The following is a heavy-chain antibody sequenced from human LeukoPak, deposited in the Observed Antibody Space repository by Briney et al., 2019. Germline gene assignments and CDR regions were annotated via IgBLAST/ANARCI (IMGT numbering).Heavy chain of an antibody. D-gene: IGHD3-3*01. Sequence: GGSLRLSCEGSGFRFSSFSMAWVRQAPGKGLEWVSSISSSSSDIYYAGSVKGRFTISRDNAKSSLYLQMNSLRAEDTAVYYCARIPGGLEWSDFDYWGHGTLLTISS. CDR3: ARIPGGLEWSDFDY. J-gene: IGHJ4*01. CDR2: ISSSSSDI. CDR1: GFRFSSFS. V-gene: IGHV3-21*01.